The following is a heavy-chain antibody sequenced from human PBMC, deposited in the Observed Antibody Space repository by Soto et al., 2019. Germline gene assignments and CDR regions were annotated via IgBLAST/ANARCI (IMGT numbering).Heavy chain of an antibody. CDR1: GAALNSGNYY. CDR3: ARLRIATNNYKWFDH. V-gene: IGHV4-31*03. D-gene: IGHD2-21*01. J-gene: IGHJ5*02. CDR2: IYVTGAV. Sequence: TLSLTCSVCGAALNSGNYYWSWIRQVPGKGLEWIGHIYVTGAVDYNPSLRDRITISQDTSERQFSLNLRLVTAADTAVYYCARLRIATNNYKWFDHWGQGTLVTVSS.